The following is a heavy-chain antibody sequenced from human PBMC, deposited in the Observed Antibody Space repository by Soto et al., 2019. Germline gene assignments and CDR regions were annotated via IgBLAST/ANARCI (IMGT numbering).Heavy chain of an antibody. Sequence: ASVKVSCKASGYTFTSYAMHWVRQAPGQRLEWMGWINAYNGNTKYSQKFQGRVTITADTSASTAYMELSSLRSEDTAVYYCERADFWSGYYTLGLGYHYYGMDVWGQGTTVTVSS. CDR1: GYTFTSYA. V-gene: IGHV1-3*01. CDR3: ERADFWSGYYTLGLGYHYYGMDV. J-gene: IGHJ6*02. CDR2: INAYNGNT. D-gene: IGHD3-3*01.